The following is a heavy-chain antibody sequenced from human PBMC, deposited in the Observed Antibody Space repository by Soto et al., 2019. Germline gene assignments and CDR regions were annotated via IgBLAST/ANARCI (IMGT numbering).Heavy chain of an antibody. CDR1: GGSISSYY. CDR2: IYTSGST. Sequence: SETLSLTCTVSGGSISSYYWSWIRQPAGKGLEWIGRIYTSGSTNYSPSPKSRVTVSVDTAKNKFSLKLSSVTAADTAVYYCARDLAGDFWSGSNWFDPWGQGTLVTVSS. D-gene: IGHD3-3*01. V-gene: IGHV4-4*07. J-gene: IGHJ5*02. CDR3: ARDLAGDFWSGSNWFDP.